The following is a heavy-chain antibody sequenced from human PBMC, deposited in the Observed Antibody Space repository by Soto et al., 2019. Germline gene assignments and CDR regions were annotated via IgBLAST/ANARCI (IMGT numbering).Heavy chain of an antibody. CDR1: GFNFTYNA. V-gene: IGHV3-30*04. CDR2: ISFNGRKK. CDR3: ARDWLRRDDILTPSWNFNL. D-gene: IGHD3-9*01. Sequence: QEQLVESGGGVVRPGKSLRLSCEDSGFNFTYNAMHWVRQAPGKGLEWVAVISFNGRKKFYARSVKGRFTISRDNSKNTLYLQINNLRPGDTAVYYCARDWLRRDDILTPSWNFNLWGQGTLVTAS. J-gene: IGHJ2*01.